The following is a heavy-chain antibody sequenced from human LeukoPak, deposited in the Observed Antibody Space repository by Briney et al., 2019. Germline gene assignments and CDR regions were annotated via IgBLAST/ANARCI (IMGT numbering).Heavy chain of an antibody. CDR2: ISSSSSYI. CDR1: GFTFSSYS. CDR3: ARSSPHCSSTSCYNDAFDI. D-gene: IGHD2-2*02. J-gene: IGHJ3*02. V-gene: IGHV3-21*01. Sequence: GGSLRLSCAASGFTFSSYSMNWLRQAPGKGLEWVSSISSSSSYIYYADSVKGRFTISRDNAKNSLYLQMNSLRAEDTAVYYCARSSPHCSSTSCYNDAFDIWGQGTMVTVSS.